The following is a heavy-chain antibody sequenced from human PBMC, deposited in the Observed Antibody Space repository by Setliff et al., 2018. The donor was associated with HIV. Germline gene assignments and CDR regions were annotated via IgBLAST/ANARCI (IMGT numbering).Heavy chain of an antibody. CDR3: ARMQAYYNFWRSTYYFDY. Sequence: ASVKVSCKATGYTFSNFGISWVRQAPGQGLEWMGYISPYNGDAYYAEKFQGRVTMTTDTSTTAVSMELTNLRSDDTAVYFCARMQAYYNFWRSTYYFDYWGQGTPVTVSS. V-gene: IGHV1-18*01. J-gene: IGHJ4*02. CDR2: ISPYNGDA. D-gene: IGHD3-3*01. CDR1: GYTFSNFG.